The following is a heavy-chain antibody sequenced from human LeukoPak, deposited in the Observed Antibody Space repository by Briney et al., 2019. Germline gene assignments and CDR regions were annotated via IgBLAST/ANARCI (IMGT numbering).Heavy chain of an antibody. CDR2: INPNSGGT. CDR1: GYTFTCYY. V-gene: IGHV1-2*06. CDR3: ARGEMATIAYWYFDL. Sequence: ASVKVSCKASGYTFTCYYMHWVRQAPGQGLEWMGRINPNSGGTNYAQKFQGRVTMTRDTSISTAYMELSRLRSDDTAVYYCARGEMATIAYWYFDLWGRGTLVTVSS. J-gene: IGHJ2*01. D-gene: IGHD5-24*01.